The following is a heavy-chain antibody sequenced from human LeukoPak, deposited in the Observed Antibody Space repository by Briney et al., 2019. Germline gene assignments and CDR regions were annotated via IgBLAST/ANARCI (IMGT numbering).Heavy chain of an antibody. CDR1: GGSISSGGYY. V-gene: IGHV4-31*03. CDR2: IYYSGST. J-gene: IGHJ4*02. CDR3: TREGGYDLFDY. Sequence: SETLSLTCTVSGGSISSGGYYWSWIRQHPGKGLEWIGYIYYSGSTYYNPSLKSRVTMSVDTSKNQFSLKLSSVTAADTAVYYCTREGGYDLFDYWGQGTLVTVSS. D-gene: IGHD5-12*01.